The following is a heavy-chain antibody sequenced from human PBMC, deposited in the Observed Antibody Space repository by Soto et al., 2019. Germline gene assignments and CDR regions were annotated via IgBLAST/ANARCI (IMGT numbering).Heavy chain of an antibody. Sequence: SETLSLTCTVSGGSISSYYWSWIRQPPGKGLEWIGYIYYSGSTYYNPSLKSRVTISVDTSKNQFSLKLSSVTAADTAVYYCATRLTNYYGSGSYYNHYYYGMDVWGQGTTVTVSS. J-gene: IGHJ6*02. CDR1: GGSISSYY. CDR3: ATRLTNYYGSGSYYNHYYYGMDV. D-gene: IGHD3-10*01. V-gene: IGHV4-59*04. CDR2: IYYSGST.